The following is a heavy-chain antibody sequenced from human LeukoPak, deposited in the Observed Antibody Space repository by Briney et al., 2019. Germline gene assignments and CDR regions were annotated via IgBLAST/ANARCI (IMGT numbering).Heavy chain of an antibody. J-gene: IGHJ5*02. CDR3: ARDLRLPTYQFDP. CDR1: GYSISSGYY. Sequence: SETLSLTCTVSGYSISSGYYWGWIRQSPGKGLEWIGSIYESGTTYYNPSLKSRVTISVDTSKNQFSLKLSSVTAADTAVYYCARDLRLPTYQFDPWGQGTLVTVSS. CDR2: IYESGTT. D-gene: IGHD5/OR15-5a*01. V-gene: IGHV4-38-2*02.